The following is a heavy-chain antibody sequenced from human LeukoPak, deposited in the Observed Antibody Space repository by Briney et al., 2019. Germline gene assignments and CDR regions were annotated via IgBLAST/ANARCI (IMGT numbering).Heavy chain of an antibody. CDR3: AKGGYCSSTSCYPADAFDI. CDR1: GFTFSSYA. J-gene: IGHJ3*02. V-gene: IGHV3-23*01. D-gene: IGHD2-2*01. Sequence: GGSLRLSCAASGFTFSSYAMSWVRQAPGKGLEWVSAISGSGGSTYYADSVKGRFTIPRDNSKNTLYLQMNSLRAEDTAVYYCAKGGYCSSTSCYPADAFDIWGQGTMVTVSS. CDR2: ISGSGGST.